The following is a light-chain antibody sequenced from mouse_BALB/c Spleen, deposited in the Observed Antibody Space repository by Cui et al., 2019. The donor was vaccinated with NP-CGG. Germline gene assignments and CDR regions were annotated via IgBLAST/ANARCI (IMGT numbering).Light chain of an antibody. CDR3: ALWYSNHWV. Sequence: QAVVNQASALTTSPGATVTLTCRSSTGAVTTSNYANWVQEKPDHLFTGLIGGTNNRAPGVPARFSGSLIGDKAALTITGAQTEDEAIYFCALWYSNHWVFGGGTKLTVL. CDR1: TGAVTTSNY. J-gene: IGLJ1*01. V-gene: IGLV1*01. CDR2: GTN.